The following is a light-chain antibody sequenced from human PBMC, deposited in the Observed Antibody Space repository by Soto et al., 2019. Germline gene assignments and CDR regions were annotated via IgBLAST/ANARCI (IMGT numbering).Light chain of an antibody. CDR2: EVS. CDR3: CSYTSSSTLYV. Sequence: ALTQPASVSGSPGQSITISCTGTSSDVGGYSYVSWYQHHPGKAPKLMIYEVSNRPSGVSNRFSGSKSGSTASLTISGLQAEDEADYYCCSYTSSSTLYVFGTGTKVTVL. CDR1: SSDVGGYSY. V-gene: IGLV2-14*01. J-gene: IGLJ1*01.